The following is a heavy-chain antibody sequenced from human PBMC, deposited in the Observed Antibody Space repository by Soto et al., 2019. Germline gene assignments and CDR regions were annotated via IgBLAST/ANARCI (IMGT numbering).Heavy chain of an antibody. CDR3: ASNSNTAMVTID. CDR1: GGSISTSNYY. D-gene: IGHD5-18*01. V-gene: IGHV4-39*01. Sequence: QLQLQESGPGLVKPSETLSLTCTVSGGSISTSNYYWGWIRQPPGQGLEWIGSIYFLGKTYYNPSLKSRLTISVDTSKNQFSLNLRSVTAADTAVYYCASNSNTAMVTIDWGQGTLVTVSS. CDR2: IYFLGKT. J-gene: IGHJ4*02.